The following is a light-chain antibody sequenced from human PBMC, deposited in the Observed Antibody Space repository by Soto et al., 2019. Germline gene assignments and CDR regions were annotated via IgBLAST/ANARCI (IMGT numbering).Light chain of an antibody. J-gene: IGKJ2*01. CDR2: WAS. V-gene: IGKV4-1*01. Sequence: DIVMTQSPDSLAVSLGERATINCKSSQSVLYSSNNKNYLAWYQQRPGQPPKLLIYWASTRESGVPDRFSGSGSGTDFTLTIPRLQAGDGAVYYWQENESNPPTFGQGNKLEIK. CDR1: QSVLYSSNNKNY. CDR3: QENESNPPT.